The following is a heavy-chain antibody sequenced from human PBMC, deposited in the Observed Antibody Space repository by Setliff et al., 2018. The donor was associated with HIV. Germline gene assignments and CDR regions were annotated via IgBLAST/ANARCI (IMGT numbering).Heavy chain of an antibody. CDR2: ISPYNGDT. CDR1: GYSFNEYG. J-gene: IGHJ1*01. CDR3: ARGVTRDSIGYYRDEYFQH. Sequence: ASVKVSCTASGYSFNEYGISWVRQAPGQGLEWMGWISPYNGDTRYAQKVQGRVTLTTDTSTNTGYMELRTLRSDDTAVYYCARGVTRDSIGYYRDEYFQHWGQGTLVTVSS. V-gene: IGHV1-18*01. D-gene: IGHD3-22*01.